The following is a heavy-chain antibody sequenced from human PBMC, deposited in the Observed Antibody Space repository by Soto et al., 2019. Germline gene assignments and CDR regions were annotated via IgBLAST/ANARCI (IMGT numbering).Heavy chain of an antibody. CDR1: GYSFTSYW. CDR3: ASPYYDSSGYYFDAFHI. D-gene: IGHD3-22*01. V-gene: IGHV5-51*01. Sequence: GESLKISCKGSGYSFTSYWIGWVRQMPGKGLEWMGIIYPGDSDTRYSPSFQGQVTISADKSISTAYLQWSSLKASDTAMYYCASPYYDSSGYYFDAFHICGQGTMVTGSS. CDR2: IYPGDSDT. J-gene: IGHJ3*02.